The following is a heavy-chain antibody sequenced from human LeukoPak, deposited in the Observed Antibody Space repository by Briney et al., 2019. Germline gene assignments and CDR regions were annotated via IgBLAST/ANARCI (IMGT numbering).Heavy chain of an antibody. V-gene: IGHV1-69-2*01. J-gene: IGHJ4*02. Sequence: ASVKVSCKVSGYTFSDYYMHWVRQAPGKGLEWMGLVDPEDGGTIYAEKFQGRVTITADTSTDTAYMELSSLRSEDTAVYYCATSPMWAGGRASAHYWGQGTLVTVSS. CDR3: ATSPMWAGGRASAHY. CDR2: VDPEDGGT. CDR1: GYTFSDYY. D-gene: IGHD3-10*02.